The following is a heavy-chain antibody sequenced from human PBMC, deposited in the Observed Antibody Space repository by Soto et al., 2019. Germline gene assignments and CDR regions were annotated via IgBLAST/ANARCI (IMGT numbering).Heavy chain of an antibody. CDR3: ARAHYGPSGYYFDS. V-gene: IGHV4-59*12. CDR1: GGSISGSY. D-gene: IGHD3-22*01. Sequence: SETLSLTCTVSGGSISGSYWSWIRQTPGKVLEWVGYIHYSGSTNYNPSLKSRVTMSVDSAKNQFSLLLSSVTAADTAMYFCARAHYGPSGYYFDSWGQGTLVTVS. CDR2: IHYSGST. J-gene: IGHJ4*02.